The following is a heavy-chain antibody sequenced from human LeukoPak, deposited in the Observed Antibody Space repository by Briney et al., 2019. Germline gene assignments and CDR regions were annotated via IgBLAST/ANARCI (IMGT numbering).Heavy chain of an antibody. D-gene: IGHD2-15*01. CDR1: GFRFSGHY. CDR2: ISSTVTTV. J-gene: IGHJ4*02. Sequence: PGGSLRLSCAASGFRFSGHYMSWIRQAPGKGLGWVAYISSTVTTVYYADSVKGRFTISRDNTKDSLYLQMSSLKAEDTAVYYCARGDCIAASCYYFDYWGQGTLVTVSS. CDR3: ARGDCIAASCYYFDY. V-gene: IGHV3-11*04.